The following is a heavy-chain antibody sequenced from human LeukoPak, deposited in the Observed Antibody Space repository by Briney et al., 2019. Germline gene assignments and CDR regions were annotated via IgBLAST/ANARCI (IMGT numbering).Heavy chain of an antibody. CDR2: INHSGST. Sequence: SETLSLTCAVYGGSFSDYYWSWIRQPPGKGLEWIGEINHSGSTNYNPSLKSRVTISVDTSKNQFSLKLSSVTAADTAVYYCASWSTATRDAFDIWGQGTMVTVSS. CDR3: ASWSTATRDAFDI. J-gene: IGHJ3*02. V-gene: IGHV4-34*01. CDR1: GGSFSDYY. D-gene: IGHD5-18*01.